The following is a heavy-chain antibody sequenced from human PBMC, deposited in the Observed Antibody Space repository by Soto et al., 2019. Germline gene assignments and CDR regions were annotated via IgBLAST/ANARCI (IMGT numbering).Heavy chain of an antibody. J-gene: IGHJ6*02. CDR2: INPSGGST. CDR3: ARESTGYCSSTSCYDSWDYYYYGMDV. V-gene: IGHV1-46*01. CDR1: GYTFTSYY. D-gene: IGHD2-2*01. Sequence: ASVKVSCKASGYTFTSYYMHWVRQAPGQGLEWMGIINPSGGSTSYAQKFQGRVTMTRDTSTSTVYMELSSLRSEDTAVYYCARESTGYCSSTSCYDSWDYYYYGMDVWCQGTTVTVSS.